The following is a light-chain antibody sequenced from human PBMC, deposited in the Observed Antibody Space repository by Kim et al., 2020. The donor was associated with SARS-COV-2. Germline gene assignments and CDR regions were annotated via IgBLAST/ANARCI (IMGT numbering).Light chain of an antibody. J-gene: IGLJ2*01. CDR1: SSDVGSYNY. Sequence: GQSLPRSCTGTSSDVGSYNYISWYLQHPGKAPQLIIYAVTKRPSGVPDRFSGSKSGNTASLTVSGLQAEDEADYYCSSYAGSNNVIFGGGTQLTVL. CDR2: AVT. CDR3: SSYAGSNNVI. V-gene: IGLV2-8*01.